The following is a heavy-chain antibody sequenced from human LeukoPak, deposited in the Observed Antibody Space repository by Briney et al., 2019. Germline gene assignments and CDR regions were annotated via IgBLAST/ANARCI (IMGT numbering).Heavy chain of an antibody. J-gene: IGHJ4*02. V-gene: IGHV3-53*01. D-gene: IGHD6-19*01. Sequence: GGSLRLSCAASGFTVSSNYMSWVRQAPGKGLEWVSVIYSGGSTYYADSVKGRFTISRDNSKNTLYLHMNSLRVEDTAVYYCAREVAVGPFDYWGQGTLVTVSS. CDR1: GFTVSSNY. CDR2: IYSGGST. CDR3: AREVAVGPFDY.